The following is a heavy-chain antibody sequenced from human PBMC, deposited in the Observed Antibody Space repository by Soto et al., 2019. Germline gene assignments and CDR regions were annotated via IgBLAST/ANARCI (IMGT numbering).Heavy chain of an antibody. CDR3: ARGLQYCGRTSCYRYHFEY. CDR1: GYIFTDHS. J-gene: IGHJ4*02. Sequence: GASVKVSCKASGYIFTDHSIHWVRQAPGQRPEWMGWINGGNVNTKVSEKFQGRVTITRDTSASIAYLELRSLTSEDTAVYYCARGLQYCGRTSCYRYHFEYRGQGTLVTVSS. D-gene: IGHD2-2*01. V-gene: IGHV1-3*01. CDR2: INGGNVNT.